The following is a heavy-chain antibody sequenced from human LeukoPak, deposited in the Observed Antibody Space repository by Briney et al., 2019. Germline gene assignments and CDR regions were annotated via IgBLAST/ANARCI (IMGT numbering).Heavy chain of an antibody. Sequence: PSETLSLTCTVSGGSISSYYWSWIRQPPGKGLEWIGYIYYSGSTNYNPSLKSRVTISVDTSKNQFSLKPSSVTAADTAVYYCARHRGYSGYGIDYWGQGTLVTVSS. CDR3: ARHRGYSGYGIDY. CDR2: IYYSGST. J-gene: IGHJ4*02. CDR1: GGSISSYY. D-gene: IGHD5-12*01. V-gene: IGHV4-59*08.